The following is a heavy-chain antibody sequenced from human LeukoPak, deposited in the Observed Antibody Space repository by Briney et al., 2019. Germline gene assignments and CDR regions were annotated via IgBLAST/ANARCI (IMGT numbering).Heavy chain of an antibody. J-gene: IGHJ6*02. Sequence: PSETLSLTCAVYGGSFSGYYCSWIRQPPGKGMGWIGEINHSGCTNYNPSINSEGTISVDTSKNQFSLKLRSVTAADTAVYYCARGRHGSGSYYSFYYYGMDVWGQGTTVTVSS. V-gene: IGHV4-34*01. D-gene: IGHD3-10*01. CDR2: INHSGCT. CDR1: GGSFSGYY. CDR3: ARGRHGSGSYYSFYYYGMDV.